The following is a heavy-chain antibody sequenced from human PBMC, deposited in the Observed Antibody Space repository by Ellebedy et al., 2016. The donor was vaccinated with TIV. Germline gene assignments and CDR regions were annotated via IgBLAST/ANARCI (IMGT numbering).Heavy chain of an antibody. CDR1: GYTLTELS. J-gene: IGHJ3*01. D-gene: IGHD1-26*01. Sequence: AASVKVSCKVSGYTLTELSMHWVRQAPGKGLEWMGGFDPEDGETIYAQNFQGRVTMTEDTSTDTAYMEPSSLRSEDTAVYYCATDSSIVDGSYLGAAFDVWGQGTMLIVSS. V-gene: IGHV1-24*01. CDR3: ATDSSIVDGSYLGAAFDV. CDR2: FDPEDGET.